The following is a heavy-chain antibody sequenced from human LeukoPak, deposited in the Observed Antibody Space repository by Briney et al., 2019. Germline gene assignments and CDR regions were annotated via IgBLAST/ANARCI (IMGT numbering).Heavy chain of an antibody. CDR3: AKAGDAWGYNSPLGGRFDY. CDR2: ISGSGGST. Sequence: GGSLRLSCAASGFTFSSYAMSWVRQAPGKGLEWVSAISGSGGSTYNADSVKGRCTISRDNSKNTLYLQMNSLRAEDTAVYYCAKAGDAWGYNSPLGGRFDYRGQGTLVTVSS. J-gene: IGHJ4*02. CDR1: GFTFSSYA. V-gene: IGHV3-23*01. D-gene: IGHD5-24*01.